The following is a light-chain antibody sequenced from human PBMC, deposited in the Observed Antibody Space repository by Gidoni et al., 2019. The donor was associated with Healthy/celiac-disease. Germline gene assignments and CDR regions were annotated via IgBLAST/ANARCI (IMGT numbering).Light chain of an antibody. J-gene: IGKJ2*01. V-gene: IGKV3-11*01. Sequence: EIVLTQSPATLSLSPGERATLSCRASQSVSSYLAWYQQKPGQAPRLLIYDASNRATGIPARFSGSGSGTDFTLTISSLEPEDFAVYYCQQSSNWPPEFGQGTKLEIK. CDR2: DAS. CDR1: QSVSSY. CDR3: QQSSNWPPE.